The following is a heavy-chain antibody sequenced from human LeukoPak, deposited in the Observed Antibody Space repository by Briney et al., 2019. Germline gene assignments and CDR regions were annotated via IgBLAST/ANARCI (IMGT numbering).Heavy chain of an antibody. CDR1: GFTFSDNY. Sequence: GGSLRLSCAASGFTFSDNYMTWVRQAPGKGLEWLSYISGNGGVIQYADSVKGRFTISRDNAKNSLYLQMNSLRAEDTAVYYCARDPYYYDSSGYFDYWGQGTLVTVSS. D-gene: IGHD3-22*01. V-gene: IGHV3-11*04. CDR2: ISGNGGVI. J-gene: IGHJ4*02. CDR3: ARDPYYYDSSGYFDY.